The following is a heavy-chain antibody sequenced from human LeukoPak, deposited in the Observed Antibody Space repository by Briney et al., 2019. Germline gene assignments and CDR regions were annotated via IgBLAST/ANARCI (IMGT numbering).Heavy chain of an antibody. Sequence: ASVKLSCKASGYTFTGYYMHWVRQAPGQGLEWMGRINPNSGGTNYAQKFQGRVTMTRDTSISTAYMELSRLRSDDTAVYYCARLLRLRNWFDPWGQGTLVTVSS. CDR3: ARLLRLRNWFDP. J-gene: IGHJ5*02. CDR1: GYTFTGYY. V-gene: IGHV1-2*06. CDR2: INPNSGGT. D-gene: IGHD5-12*01.